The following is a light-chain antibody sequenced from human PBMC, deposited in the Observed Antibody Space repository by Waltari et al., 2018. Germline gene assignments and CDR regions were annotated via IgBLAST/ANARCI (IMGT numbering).Light chain of an antibody. CDR2: DVN. J-gene: IGLJ1*01. Sequence: QSALTQPASVSGSPGQSITISCTGTSSDIGAYNFVSWYQKHPGNAPKVMIYDVNNRPSGVSSGFSGSKSGNTASLTISVLQAEDEADYYCSSYTTGSTRYVFGSGTKVTVL. V-gene: IGLV2-14*03. CDR3: SSYTTGSTRYV. CDR1: SSDIGAYNF.